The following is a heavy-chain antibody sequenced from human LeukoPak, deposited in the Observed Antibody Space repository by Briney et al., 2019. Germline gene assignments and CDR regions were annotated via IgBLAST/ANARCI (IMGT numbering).Heavy chain of an antibody. CDR2: ISHTGNA. J-gene: IGHJ4*02. CDR3: AREGQDSYGQFDS. Sequence: PSETLSLTCAVSGGSITSSNWWSWVRQSPGRGLAWIGEISHTGNANYNPSLNGRVTMSVDKSKNQFSLELSSLTAADTAVYYCAREGQDSYGQFDSWGQGTLVTVSS. D-gene: IGHD5-18*01. V-gene: IGHV4-4*02. CDR1: GGSITSSNW.